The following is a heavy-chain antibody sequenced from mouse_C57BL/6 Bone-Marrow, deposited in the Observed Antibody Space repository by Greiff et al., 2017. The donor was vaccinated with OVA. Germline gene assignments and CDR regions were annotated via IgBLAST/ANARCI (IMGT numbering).Heavy chain of an antibody. Sequence: VVKPGASVKLSCKASGYTFTEYTIHWVKQRSGQGLEWIGWFYPGSGSIKYNEKFKDKATLTADKSSSTVYMELSRLTSEDSAVYFCARHEDDYDGFAYWGQGTLVTVSA. J-gene: IGHJ3*01. CDR1: GYTFTEYT. V-gene: IGHV1-62-2*01. D-gene: IGHD2-4*01. CDR3: ARHEDDYDGFAY. CDR2: FYPGSGSI.